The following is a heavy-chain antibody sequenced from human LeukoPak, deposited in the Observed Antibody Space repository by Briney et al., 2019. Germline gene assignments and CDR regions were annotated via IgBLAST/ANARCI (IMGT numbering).Heavy chain of an antibody. Sequence: GGSLRLSCAASGFTFSSYGMHWVRQAPGKGLEWVAVISYDGSNKYYADSVKGRFTISRDNSKNTLYLQMNSLRAEDTAVYYCASGIGATMFYCGQGTLVTVSS. CDR3: ASGIGATMFY. CDR2: ISYDGSNK. V-gene: IGHV3-30*03. J-gene: IGHJ4*02. CDR1: GFTFSSYG. D-gene: IGHD5-12*01.